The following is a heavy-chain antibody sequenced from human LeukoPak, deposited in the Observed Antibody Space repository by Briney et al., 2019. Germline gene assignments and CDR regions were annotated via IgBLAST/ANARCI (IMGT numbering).Heavy chain of an antibody. Sequence: SETLSLTCTVSGGSISSHYWSWIRQPPGKGLEWIGYIYYSGSTNYNPSLKSRVTISVDTSKNQFSLKLSSVTAAGAAVYYCARTRSYVSGSYYLEPTYYDYMDVWGKGTRFTVSS. V-gene: IGHV4-59*11. CDR1: GGSISSHY. CDR3: ARTRSYVSGSYYLEPTYYDYMDV. CDR2: IYYSGST. J-gene: IGHJ6*03. D-gene: IGHD3-10*01.